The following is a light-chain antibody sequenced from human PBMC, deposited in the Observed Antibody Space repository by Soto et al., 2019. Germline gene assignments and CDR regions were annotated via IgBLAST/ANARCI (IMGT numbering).Light chain of an antibody. CDR1: KGIRFD. Sequence: DIHMTQSPSSLSASLGDRVTIPXRASKGIRFDFGWYQQKPGXXTKLXXXAAXSLQGGVPSRFSGSGSGRDFTLTISSLQPEDFATYYCRQSYSTPSITFGQGTRLEIK. V-gene: IGKV1-39*01. CDR2: AAX. J-gene: IGKJ5*01. CDR3: RQSYSTPSIT.